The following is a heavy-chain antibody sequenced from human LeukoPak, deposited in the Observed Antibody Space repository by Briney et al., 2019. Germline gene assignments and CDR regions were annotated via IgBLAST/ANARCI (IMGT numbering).Heavy chain of an antibody. J-gene: IGHJ4*02. V-gene: IGHV3-23*01. D-gene: IGHD5-24*01. Sequence: GGSLRLSCAASGFTFSSYVMSWVRQAPGKGLEWVSAISGSAGSTYYADSVKGRFTISRDNSKNTLYLQANRLRAEDTAVYHCAKSRDGYWYYFDFWGQGTLVTVSS. CDR1: GFTFSSYV. CDR3: AKSRDGYWYYFDF. CDR2: ISGSAGST.